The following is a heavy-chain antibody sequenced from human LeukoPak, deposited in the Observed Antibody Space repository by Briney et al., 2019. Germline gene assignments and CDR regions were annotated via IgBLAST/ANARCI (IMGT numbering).Heavy chain of an antibody. CDR3: ARDTGSSSWYRQYNWFDP. Sequence: SETLSLTCTVSGGSFSSGLYYWTWIRQPAGEGLEWIGRIYISGSTNYNPSLKSRVTISRDTSKNEFSLKLSSVTAADTAVYYCARDTGSSSWYRQYNWFDPWGQGTLVTVSS. CDR2: IYISGST. CDR1: GGSFSSGLYY. D-gene: IGHD6-13*01. J-gene: IGHJ5*02. V-gene: IGHV4-61*02.